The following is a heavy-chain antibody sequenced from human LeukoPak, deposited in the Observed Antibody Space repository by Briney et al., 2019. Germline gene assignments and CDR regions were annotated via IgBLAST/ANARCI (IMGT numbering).Heavy chain of an antibody. CDR2: ISGYNGYT. V-gene: IGHV1-18*01. Sequence: ASVKVSCKASGYTFTDHGVSWVRQAPGQGLEWVGWISGYNGYTNYAQKVQGRVTMTTDTSTSTAYMELRSLRSDDTAIYYCATTTGIGAAGTPLGRFDYWGQGTLVTVSS. J-gene: IGHJ4*02. CDR3: ATTTGIGAAGTPLGRFDY. CDR1: GYTFTDHG. D-gene: IGHD6-13*01.